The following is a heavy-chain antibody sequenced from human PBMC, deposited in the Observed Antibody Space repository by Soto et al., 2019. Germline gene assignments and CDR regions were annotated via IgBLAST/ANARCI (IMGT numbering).Heavy chain of an antibody. CDR1: GFTFSSYG. D-gene: IGHD6-6*01. Sequence: GGSLRLSCAASGFTFSSYGMHWVRQAPGKGLEWVAVIWYDGSNKYYADSVKGRFTISRDNSKNTLYLQMNSLRAEDTAVYYCARDGTPPYSSSGVFDYWGQGTLVTVSS. V-gene: IGHV3-33*01. CDR3: ARDGTPPYSSSGVFDY. CDR2: IWYDGSNK. J-gene: IGHJ4*02.